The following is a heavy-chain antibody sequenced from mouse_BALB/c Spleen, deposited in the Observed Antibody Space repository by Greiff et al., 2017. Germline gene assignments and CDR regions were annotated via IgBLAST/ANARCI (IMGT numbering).Heavy chain of an antibody. CDR1: GFTFSSYY. CDR3: ARPSLLRPGWYFDV. Sequence: EVMLVESGGGLVKLGGSLKLSCAASGFTFSSYYMSWVRQTPEKRLELVAAINSNGGSTYYPDTVKGRFTISRDNAKNTLYLQMSSLKSEDTALYYCARPSLLRPGWYFDVWGAGTTVTVSS. D-gene: IGHD2-12*01. CDR2: INSNGGST. J-gene: IGHJ1*01. V-gene: IGHV5-6-2*01.